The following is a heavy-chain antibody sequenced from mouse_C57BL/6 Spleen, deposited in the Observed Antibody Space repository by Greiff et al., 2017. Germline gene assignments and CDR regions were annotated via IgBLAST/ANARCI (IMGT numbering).Heavy chain of an antibody. CDR3: ARPPMTTVVAHWYFDV. D-gene: IGHD1-1*01. Sequence: EVQLVESGGDLVKPGGSLKLSCAASGFTFSSYGMSWVRQTPDKRLEWVATISSGGSYTYYPDSVKGRFTISRDNAKNTLYLQMSSLKSEDTAMYYCARPPMTTVVAHWYFDVWGTGTTVTVSS. J-gene: IGHJ1*03. CDR2: ISSGGSYT. V-gene: IGHV5-6*01. CDR1: GFTFSSYG.